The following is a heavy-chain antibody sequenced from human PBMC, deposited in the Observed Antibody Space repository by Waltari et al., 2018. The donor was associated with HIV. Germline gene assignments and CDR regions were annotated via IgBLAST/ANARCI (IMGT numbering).Heavy chain of an antibody. CDR2: SNQGGTT. Sequence: QVQLQQWGAGLLKPSETLSLTCAVYGGSFSGYFCTWLRQTPGKGLEWFGESNQGGTTRYIPSRKSRVSMSVGTYKNKFSLKLSAVAAADAAVYFCGTVPSMKRRSGAFHAWGQGTMVTVSS. J-gene: IGHJ3*01. D-gene: IGHD6-25*01. CDR3: GTVPSMKRRSGAFHA. CDR1: GGSFSGYF. V-gene: IGHV4-34*02.